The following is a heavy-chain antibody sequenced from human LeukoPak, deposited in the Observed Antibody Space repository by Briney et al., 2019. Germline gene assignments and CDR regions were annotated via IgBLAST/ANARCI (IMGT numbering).Heavy chain of an antibody. D-gene: IGHD2-15*01. CDR2: ISSSSSYI. V-gene: IGHV3-21*04. J-gene: IGHJ4*02. CDR3: AKDRRKVVAASFDY. Sequence: GGSLRLSCAASGFTFSSYSMNWVRQAPGKGLEWVSSISSSSSYIYYADSVKGRFTISRDNAKNSLYLQMNSLRAEDTAVYYCAKDRRKVVAASFDYWGQGTLVTVSS. CDR1: GFTFSSYS.